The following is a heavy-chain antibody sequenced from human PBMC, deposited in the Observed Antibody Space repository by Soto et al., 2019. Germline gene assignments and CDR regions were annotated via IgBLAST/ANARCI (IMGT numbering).Heavy chain of an antibody. CDR1: GFTFSSYG. CDR3: AKDRGGDCPDNSCYFGADY. J-gene: IGHJ4*02. V-gene: IGHV3-30*18. Sequence: GGSLRLSCVGSGFTFSSYGTHWVRQAPGKGLECVAVISDTGSSHYYAASVEGRFTISRENSKNTLSLHMDRLRVEDTAVYYCAKDRGGDCPDNSCYFGADYWGQGTPVTVSS. CDR2: ISDTGSSH. D-gene: IGHD2-2*01.